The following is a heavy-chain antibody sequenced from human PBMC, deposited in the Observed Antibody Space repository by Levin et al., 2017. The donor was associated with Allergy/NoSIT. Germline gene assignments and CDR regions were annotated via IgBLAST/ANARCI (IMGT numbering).Heavy chain of an antibody. V-gene: IGHV3-30*03. CDR1: GLSFSDYG. Sequence: GESLKISCSASGLSFSDYGMHWVRQAPDSGLEWVTLITSDGTNKFYADSVKGRFIVSRDNSRNLLFLQLNSLRPEDTAVYYCASRGSFDHWGQGTLVTVSS. J-gene: IGHJ4*02. CDR3: ASRGSFDH. CDR2: ITSDGTNK. D-gene: IGHD3-10*01.